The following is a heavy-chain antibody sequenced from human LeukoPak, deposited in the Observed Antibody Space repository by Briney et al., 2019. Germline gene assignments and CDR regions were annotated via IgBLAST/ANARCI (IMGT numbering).Heavy chain of an antibody. CDR1: GGSISSGTYY. D-gene: IGHD5-18*01. CDR2: VYYGGST. Sequence: PSETLSLTCTVSGGSISSGTYYWGWIRQPPGKGLEWIGSVYYGGSTYYNPSLKSRVTMSVDTSKNQFSLKLSSVTAADTAVYYCASRGRRGYSYGPRPDNWFDPWGQGTLVTVSS. CDR3: ASRGRRGYSYGPRPDNWFDP. J-gene: IGHJ5*02. V-gene: IGHV4-39*07.